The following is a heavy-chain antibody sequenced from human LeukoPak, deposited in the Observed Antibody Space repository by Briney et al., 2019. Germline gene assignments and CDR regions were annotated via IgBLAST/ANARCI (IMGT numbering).Heavy chain of an antibody. J-gene: IGHJ3*02. D-gene: IGHD3-22*01. Sequence: GASVKVSCKASGYTFTSYYLHWVRQAPGQGLEWMGIINTRGDSTNYAQRFQGRLTMARDTSTTTVYMELSSLRSEDTAVYYCAGPYYYDSSGYDAFDIWGQGTVVTVSS. CDR1: GYTFTSYY. CDR2: INTRGDST. V-gene: IGHV1-46*01. CDR3: AGPYYYDSSGYDAFDI.